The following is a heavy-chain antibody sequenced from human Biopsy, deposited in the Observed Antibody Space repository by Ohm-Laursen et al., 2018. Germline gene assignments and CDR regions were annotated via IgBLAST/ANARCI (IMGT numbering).Heavy chain of an antibody. CDR3: AKNLAVSSYALDI. Sequence: SETLSLTCAVYGGSLSGYYWNWIRQSPGKGLEWIGEINHLGFTSNNPSLKSRVTISVDTSKNQFSLKVGSVTAADTAVYYCAKNLAVSSYALDIWGQGTMVTVSS. V-gene: IGHV4-34*01. J-gene: IGHJ3*02. CDR2: INHLGFT. CDR1: GGSLSGYY. D-gene: IGHD2/OR15-2a*01.